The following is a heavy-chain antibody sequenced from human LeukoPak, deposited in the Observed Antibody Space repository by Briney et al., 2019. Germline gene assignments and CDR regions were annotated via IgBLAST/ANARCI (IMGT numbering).Heavy chain of an antibody. Sequence: PGGSLRLSCAASGFTFSSYWMSWVRQAPGKGLEWVANIKQDGSEKYYVDSVKGRFTISRDNAKNSLYLQMNSLRAEDTAVYYCARFPYSGYDLPDYFDYWGQGTLVTVSS. J-gene: IGHJ4*02. CDR3: ARFPYSGYDLPDYFDY. V-gene: IGHV3-7*01. D-gene: IGHD5-12*01. CDR2: IKQDGSEK. CDR1: GFTFSSYW.